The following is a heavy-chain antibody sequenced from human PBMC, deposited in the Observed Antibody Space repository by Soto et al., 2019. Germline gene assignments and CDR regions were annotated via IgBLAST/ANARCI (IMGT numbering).Heavy chain of an antibody. D-gene: IGHD1-26*01. CDR1: GYTFTSYG. CDR2: ISAYNTNT. J-gene: IGHJ4*02. CDR3: ARDRLGATGDY. V-gene: IGHV1-18*01. Sequence: ASVKVSCKASGYTFTSYGISWVRQAPGQGLEWMGWISAYNTNTNYAQKLQGRVTMTTDTSTSTTYMELRSLRSDDTAVYFCARDRLGATGDYWGQGTLVTVSS.